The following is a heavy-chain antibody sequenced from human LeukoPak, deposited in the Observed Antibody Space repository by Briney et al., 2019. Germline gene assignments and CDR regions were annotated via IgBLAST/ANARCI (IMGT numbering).Heavy chain of an antibody. J-gene: IGHJ4*02. CDR3: AGTLIANCTNGVCYGNFDY. D-gene: IGHD2-8*01. CDR1: GYSISSGYY. V-gene: IGHV4-38-2*02. CDR2: IYHSGST. Sequence: PSETLSLTCTVSGYSISSGYYWGWIRQPPGKGLEWIGSIYHSGSTYYNPSLKSRVTISVDTSKNQFSLKPSSVTAADTAVYYCAGTLIANCTNGVCYGNFDYWGQGTLVTVSS.